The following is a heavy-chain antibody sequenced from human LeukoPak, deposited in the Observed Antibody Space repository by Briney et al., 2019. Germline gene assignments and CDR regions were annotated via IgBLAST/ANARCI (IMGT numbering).Heavy chain of an antibody. D-gene: IGHD4-17*01. CDR1: GFTFSNAW. CDR2: IKSKTDGGTT. Sequence: GGSLRLSCAASGFTFSNAWMSWVRQAPGKGLEWVGRIKSKTDGGTTDYAAPVKGRFTISRDDSKNTLYLQMNSLKTEDTAVYYCTTDLLNDYGDPGASLDYWGQGTLVTVSS. CDR3: TTDLLNDYGDPGASLDY. J-gene: IGHJ4*02. V-gene: IGHV3-15*01.